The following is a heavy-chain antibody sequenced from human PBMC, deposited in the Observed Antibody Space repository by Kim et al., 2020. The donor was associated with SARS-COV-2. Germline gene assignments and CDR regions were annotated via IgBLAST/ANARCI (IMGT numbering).Heavy chain of an antibody. CDR3: ARDSDLSIAAAGTLDY. V-gene: IGHV1-3*01. Sequence: KFQGGVTITRDTSASTAYMELSSLRSEDTAVYYCARDSDLSIAAAGTLDYWGQGTLVTVSS. D-gene: IGHD6-13*01. J-gene: IGHJ4*02.